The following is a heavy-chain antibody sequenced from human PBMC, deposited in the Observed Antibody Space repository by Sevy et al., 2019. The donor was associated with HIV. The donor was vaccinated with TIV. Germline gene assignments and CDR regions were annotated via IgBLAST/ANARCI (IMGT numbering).Heavy chain of an antibody. CDR2: IRYDGSNK. CDR1: GFTFSAYG. J-gene: IGHJ4*02. V-gene: IGHV3-30*02. CDR3: ATRWTHGY. Sequence: GGSLRLSCAASGFTFSAYGMHWVRQAPGKGLEWVAFIRYDGSNKFYADSVKGRFTISRDNSNNMMYLQMNSLRGEETAVYYCATRWTHGYWGQGTLVTVSS. D-gene: IGHD1-1*01.